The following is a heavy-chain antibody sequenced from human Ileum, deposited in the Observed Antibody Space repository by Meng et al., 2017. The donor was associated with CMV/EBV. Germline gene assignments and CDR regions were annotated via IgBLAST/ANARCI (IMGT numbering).Heavy chain of an antibody. CDR1: GFSVRSNY. CDR2: IYVNGKT. Sequence: GESLKISCTASGFSVRSNYMTCIRQAPERGLEWVSVIYVNGKTQYADSVKGRFTLSRDSSMNTLYLQMNSLRVEDTAIYYCARSGSPPNGLFPEQGFDPWGQGTLVTVSS. CDR3: ARSGSPPNGLFPEQGFDP. V-gene: IGHV3-53*01. D-gene: IGHD2-8*01. J-gene: IGHJ5*02.